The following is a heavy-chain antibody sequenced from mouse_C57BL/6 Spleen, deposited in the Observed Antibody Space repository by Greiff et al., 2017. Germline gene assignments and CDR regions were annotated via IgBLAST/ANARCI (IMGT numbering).Heavy chain of an antibody. V-gene: IGHV1-80*01. CDR3: ARYLRGYGNPFDY. CDR1: GYAFSSYW. Sequence: QVQLQQSGAELVKPGASVKISCKASGYAFSSYWMNWVKQRPGQGLEWIGQIYPGDGDTNYNGKFKGKATLTADKSSSTAYMQLSSLTSEDSAVYFCARYLRGYGNPFDYWGQGTTLTVSS. J-gene: IGHJ2*01. D-gene: IGHD2-1*01. CDR2: IYPGDGDT.